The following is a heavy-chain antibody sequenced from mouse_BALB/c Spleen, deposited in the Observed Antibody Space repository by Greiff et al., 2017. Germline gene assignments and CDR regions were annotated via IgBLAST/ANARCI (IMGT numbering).Heavy chain of an antibody. J-gene: IGHJ3*01. Sequence: EVKLMESGPGLVKPSQSLSLTCTVTGYSITSDYAWNWIRQFPGNKLEWMGYISYSGSTSYNPSLKSRISITRDTSKNQFFLQLNSVTTEDTATYYCARGKGNYGRFAYWGQGTLVTVSA. CDR1: GYSITSDYA. V-gene: IGHV3-2*02. CDR2: ISYSGST. D-gene: IGHD2-1*01. CDR3: ARGKGNYGRFAY.